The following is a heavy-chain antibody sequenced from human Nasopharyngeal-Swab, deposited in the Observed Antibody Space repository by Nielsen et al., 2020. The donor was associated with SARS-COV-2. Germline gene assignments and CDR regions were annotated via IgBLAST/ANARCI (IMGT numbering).Heavy chain of an antibody. CDR3: ARSLHIVVVPAATGRYSYDSGNV. D-gene: IGHD2-2*01. CDR2: FDPEDGET. Sequence: ASVKVSCKVSGYTLTELSMHWVRQAPGKGLEWMGGFDPEDGETIYAQKFQGRVTMTEDTSTDTAYMELSSLRSEDTAVYYCARSLHIVVVPAATGRYSYDSGNVWGQGTTVTVSS. J-gene: IGHJ6*02. CDR1: GYTLTELS. V-gene: IGHV1-24*01.